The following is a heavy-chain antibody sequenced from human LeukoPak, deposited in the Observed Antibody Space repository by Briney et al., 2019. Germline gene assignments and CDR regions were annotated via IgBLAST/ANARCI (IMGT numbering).Heavy chain of an antibody. V-gene: IGHV4-30-2*01. J-gene: IGHJ5*02. CDR3: ARHPLKAYVSDWFDP. Sequence: SQTLSLTCAVSGGSISSGGYSWSWLRQPPGKGLELIGYIYHSGSTYYNPSLKSRVTISVDRSKNQFSLKLNSVTAADTAVYFCARHPLKAYVSDWFDPWGQGTLVTVSS. D-gene: IGHD3-10*02. CDR1: GGSISSGGYS. CDR2: IYHSGST.